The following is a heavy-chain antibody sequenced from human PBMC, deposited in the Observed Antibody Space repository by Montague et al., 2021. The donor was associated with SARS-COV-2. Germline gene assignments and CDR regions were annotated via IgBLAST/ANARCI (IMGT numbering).Heavy chain of an antibody. CDR2: IYWDDTK. D-gene: IGHD3-10*01. Sequence: PALVKPTQTLTLTCTFSGFSLSKPGVYVGWIRQPPGKALECLAVIYWDDTKRYSPSLRSRLTITDDTSKNQVVLTMTNMDPVDTATYYCARIKNCSASGTSADWYFDLWAVAPWSLSPQ. CDR1: GFSLSKPGVY. J-gene: IGHJ2*01. V-gene: IGHV2-5*02. CDR3: ARIKNCSASGTSADWYFDL.